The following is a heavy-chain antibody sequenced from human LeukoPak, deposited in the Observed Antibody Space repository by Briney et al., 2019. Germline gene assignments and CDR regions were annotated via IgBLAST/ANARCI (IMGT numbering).Heavy chain of an antibody. CDR1: GFTFSSYA. D-gene: IGHD3-3*01. Sequence: GGSLRRSCAASGFTFSSYAMHWLRQAPGKGLEYVSAISSNGGSTYYANSVKGRFTISRDNSKNTLYLQMGSLRAEDMAVYYCARGKGTIFGVVIVPQYYYYMDVWGKGTTVTVSS. V-gene: IGHV3-64*01. CDR2: ISSNGGST. CDR3: ARGKGTIFGVVIVPQYYYYMDV. J-gene: IGHJ6*03.